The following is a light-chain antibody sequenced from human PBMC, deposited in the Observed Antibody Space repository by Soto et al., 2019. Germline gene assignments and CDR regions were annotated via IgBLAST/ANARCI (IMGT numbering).Light chain of an antibody. J-gene: IGLJ1*01. CDR3: SSYTSSSTLYV. CDR2: EVS. Sequence: QSVLTQPASVSGSPGQSITISCTGTSSDVGGHNYVSWYQQYPGKAPKLMIYEVSNRPSGVSNRFSGSKSGNTASLTISGLQAEDEADYYCSSYTSSSTLYVFGTGTKLTVL. CDR1: SSDVGGHNY. V-gene: IGLV2-14*01.